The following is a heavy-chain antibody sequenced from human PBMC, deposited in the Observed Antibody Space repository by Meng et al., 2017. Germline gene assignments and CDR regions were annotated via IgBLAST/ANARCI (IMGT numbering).Heavy chain of an antibody. Sequence: GQLDGSGLGLLKPSGTRSLTCAVSGGSISSSNWWSWVRQPPGKGLEWIGEIYHSGSTNYNPSLKSRVTISVDKSKNQFSLKLSSVTAADTAVYYCARVVAATTLFLDYWGQGTLVTVSS. D-gene: IGHD2-15*01. CDR2: IYHSGST. CDR3: ARVVAATTLFLDY. V-gene: IGHV4-4*02. J-gene: IGHJ4*02. CDR1: GGSISSSNW.